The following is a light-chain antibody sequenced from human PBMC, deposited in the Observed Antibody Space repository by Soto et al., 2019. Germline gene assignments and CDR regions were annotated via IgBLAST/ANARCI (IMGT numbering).Light chain of an antibody. CDR1: SGDVGGYEY. CDR2: DVN. V-gene: IGLV2-11*01. Sequence: QSALAQPRSVSGSPGQSVTISCLGTSGDVGGYEYVSWYQQHPGKAPRLLIFDVNKRPSGVPDRFSGSKSGNTASLTIAGLQDEDDDDYYCCSYEGRFTHVFESGTKVTVL. J-gene: IGLJ1*01. CDR3: CSYEGRFTHV.